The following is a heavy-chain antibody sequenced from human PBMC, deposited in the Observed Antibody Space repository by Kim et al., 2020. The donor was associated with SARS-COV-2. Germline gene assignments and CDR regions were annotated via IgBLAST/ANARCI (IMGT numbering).Heavy chain of an antibody. V-gene: IGHV3-74*01. CDR3: ARGYTGFDYFDY. Sequence: GGSLRLSCAASGFTFSSYWMHWVRQAPGKGLVWVSRINSDGSSTSYADSVKGRFTISRDNAKNTLYLQMNSLRAEDTAVYYCARGYTGFDYFDYWGQGTLVTVSS. J-gene: IGHJ4*02. D-gene: IGHD5-18*01. CDR1: GFTFSSYW. CDR2: INSDGSST.